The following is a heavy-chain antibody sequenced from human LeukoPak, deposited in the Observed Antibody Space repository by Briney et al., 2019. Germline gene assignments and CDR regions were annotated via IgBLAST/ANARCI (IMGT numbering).Heavy chain of an antibody. CDR2: ISGSGDNT. V-gene: IGHV3-23*01. D-gene: IGHD2-21*01. Sequence: PGGSLRLSCAASGFTFSNYAMNWVRQAPGKGLEWVSTISGSGDNTYYADSVKGRFTISRDNSKNTLYLHMNSLRAEDTAVYYCARGGGYCGGDCYGIDYWGQGTLVTVSS. J-gene: IGHJ4*02. CDR1: GFTFSNYA. CDR3: ARGGGYCGGDCYGIDY.